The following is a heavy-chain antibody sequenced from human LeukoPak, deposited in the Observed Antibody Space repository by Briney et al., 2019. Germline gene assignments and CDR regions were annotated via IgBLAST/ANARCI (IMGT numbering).Heavy chain of an antibody. D-gene: IGHD4-17*01. CDR3: ARDLSLGPHDEGEPFDY. V-gene: IGHV3-30*02. J-gene: IGHJ4*02. CDR1: GFTFSYYG. CDR2: IGYDGTDK. Sequence: GGSLRLSCAASGFTFSYYGMHWVRQAPGKGLEWVTLIGYDGTDKYYADSVKGRFTISRDNSKNTLSLHMNSLSSDDTAVYYCARDLSLGPHDEGEPFDYWGQGTLVTVSS.